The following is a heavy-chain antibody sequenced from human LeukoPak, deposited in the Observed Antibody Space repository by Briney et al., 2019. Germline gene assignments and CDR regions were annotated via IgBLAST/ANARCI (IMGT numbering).Heavy chain of an antibody. V-gene: IGHV3-30*02. Sequence: GGSLRLSCAASGFTFRSYGIHWVRQAPGKGLEWVAFIRSDGSDKYYADSVKGRFTISRDNSKNTVYLQMNSLRAEDTAVYYCAKGATSCSSTSCPDAFDIWGQGTMVTVSS. CDR1: GFTFRSYG. J-gene: IGHJ3*02. D-gene: IGHD2-2*01. CDR2: IRSDGSDK. CDR3: AKGATSCSSTSCPDAFDI.